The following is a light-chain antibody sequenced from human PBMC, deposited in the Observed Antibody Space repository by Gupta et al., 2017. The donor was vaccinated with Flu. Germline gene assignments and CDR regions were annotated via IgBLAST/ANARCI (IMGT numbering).Light chain of an antibody. V-gene: IGLV6-57*01. CDR3: QSYNSTQGV. CDR2: EDN. J-gene: IGLJ3*02. CDR1: SGNIVSNY. Sequence: TVTISCTRSSGNIVSNYVQWYQQRQGSSPTNVSEEDNQRPSGVPDRFACYIDSSYTYAYINISGLKTEDYCYDSCQSYNSTQGVFGGGTKLTVL.